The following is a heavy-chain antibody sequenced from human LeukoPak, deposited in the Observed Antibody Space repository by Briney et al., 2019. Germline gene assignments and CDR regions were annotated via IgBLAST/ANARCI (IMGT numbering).Heavy chain of an antibody. J-gene: IGHJ5*02. D-gene: IGHD6-13*01. V-gene: IGHV3-23*01. CDR2: ISGSGGST. CDR3: AKVAGYSSSWYWFDP. Sequence: GGSLRLSCAASGFTFSSYAISWVRQAPGKGLEWVSAISGSGGSTYYADSVKGRFTISRDNSKNTLYLQMNSLRAEDTAVYYCAKVAGYSSSWYWFDPWGQGTLVTVSS. CDR1: GFTFSSYA.